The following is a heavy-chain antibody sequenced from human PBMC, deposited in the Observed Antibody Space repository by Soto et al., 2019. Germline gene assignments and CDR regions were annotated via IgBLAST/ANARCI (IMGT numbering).Heavy chain of an antibody. J-gene: IGHJ6*02. CDR2: INPSGGST. D-gene: IGHD3-3*01. Sequence: ASVKVSFKASGYTFTSYYMHWVRQAPGQGLEWMGIINPSGGSTSYAQKFQGRVTMTRDTSTSTVYMELSSLRSEDTAVYYCARYRSTIFGVVSYYYYGMDVWGQGTTVTVSS. CDR3: ARYRSTIFGVVSYYYYGMDV. CDR1: GYTFTSYY. V-gene: IGHV1-46*01.